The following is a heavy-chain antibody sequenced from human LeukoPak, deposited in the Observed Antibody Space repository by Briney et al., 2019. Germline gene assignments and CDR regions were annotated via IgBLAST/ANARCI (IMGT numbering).Heavy chain of an antibody. CDR3: ARSHPRVSYYYDSSGYYPPLDV. D-gene: IGHD3-22*01. CDR1: GGSISSSSYY. J-gene: IGHJ6*04. CDR2: IYYSGST. Sequence: SETLSLTCTVSGGSISSSSYYWGWIRQPPGKGLEWIGSIYYSGSTYYNPSLKSRVTISVDTSKNQFSLKLSSVTAADTAVYYCARSHPRVSYYYDSSGYYPPLDVWGKGTTVTVSS. V-gene: IGHV4-39*07.